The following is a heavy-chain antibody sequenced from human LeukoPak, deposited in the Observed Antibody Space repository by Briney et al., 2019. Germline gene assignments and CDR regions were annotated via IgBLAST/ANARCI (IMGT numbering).Heavy chain of an antibody. CDR3: ARESGGYDFVGAFDI. CDR1: GFTFSSYG. V-gene: IGHV3-30*02. J-gene: IGHJ3*02. Sequence: GGSLRLSCAASGFTFSSYGMHWVRQAPGKGLEWVAFIRYDGSNKYYADSVKGRFTISRDNSKNTLYLQMNSLRAEDTAVYYCARESGGYDFVGAFDIWGQGTMVTVSS. CDR2: IRYDGSNK. D-gene: IGHD5-12*01.